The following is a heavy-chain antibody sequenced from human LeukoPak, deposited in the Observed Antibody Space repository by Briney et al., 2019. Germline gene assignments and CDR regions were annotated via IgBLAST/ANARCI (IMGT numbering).Heavy chain of an antibody. CDR2: ISAYNGNT. J-gene: IGHJ4*02. CDR1: GYTFTSYG. CDR3: ARDLPSTIFRGFDY. Sequence: ASVKVSCKASGYTFTSYGISWVRQAPGQGLEWMGWISAYNGNTNYAQKLQGRVTMTTDTSTSKAYMELRSMRSDDTAVYYCARDLPSTIFRGFDYWGQGTLVTVSS. D-gene: IGHD3-3*01. V-gene: IGHV1-18*01.